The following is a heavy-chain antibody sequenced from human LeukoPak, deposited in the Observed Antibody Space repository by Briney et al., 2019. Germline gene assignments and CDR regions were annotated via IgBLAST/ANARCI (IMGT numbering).Heavy chain of an antibody. V-gene: IGHV1-69*13. Sequence: SVKVSCKASGGTFSSYAISWVRQAPGQGLEWMGGIIPIFGTANYAQKFQGRVTITADESTSTAYMELSSLRSEDTAVYYCAREGYDFWSGYNFDYWGQGTLVTVSS. CDR3: AREGYDFWSGYNFDY. CDR1: GGTFSSYA. J-gene: IGHJ4*02. CDR2: IIPIFGTA. D-gene: IGHD3-3*01.